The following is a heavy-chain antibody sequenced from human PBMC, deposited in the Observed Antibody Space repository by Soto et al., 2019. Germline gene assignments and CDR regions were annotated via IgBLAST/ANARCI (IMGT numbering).Heavy chain of an antibody. Sequence: EVQLVQSGAEVKKPGESLKISCKGSGYSFTSYWIGWVRQMPGKGLEWMGIIYPGDSDTRYSPSFQGQVTISADKSISTAYLQWSSLKASDTAMYYCARHGPSAPDSSSSVFAFDIWGQGTMVTVSS. D-gene: IGHD6-6*01. CDR1: GYSFTSYW. CDR3: ARHGPSAPDSSSSVFAFDI. CDR2: IYPGDSDT. V-gene: IGHV5-51*01. J-gene: IGHJ3*02.